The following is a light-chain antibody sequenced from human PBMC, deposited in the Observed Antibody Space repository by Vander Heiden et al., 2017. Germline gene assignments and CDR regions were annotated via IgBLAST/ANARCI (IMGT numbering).Light chain of an antibody. CDR3: QKYNNAPQS. J-gene: IGKJ5*01. Sequence: DIQLTQPPSSLSASVGDRVTITCRTSQGISHYLAWYQQKPGKVPNLLIYDASTLKSGVPSRFSGSGSGTEFTLTISSLQPEDAATYYCQKYNNAPQSFGQGTRLDIE. CDR2: DAS. CDR1: QGISHY. V-gene: IGKV1-27*01.